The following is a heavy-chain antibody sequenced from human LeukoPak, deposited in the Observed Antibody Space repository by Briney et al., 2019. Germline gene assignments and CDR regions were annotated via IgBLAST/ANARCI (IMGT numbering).Heavy chain of an antibody. D-gene: IGHD3-22*01. V-gene: IGHV3-30*02. CDR2: IRYDGSSK. J-gene: IGHJ5*02. CDR3: ARRDCDTIKCRGSNWFDP. CDR1: GFTFSSYG. Sequence: PGGSLRLSCAASGFTFSSYGMHWVRQAPGKGLEWVAFIRYDGSSKYYADSVKGRFTISRDNSKNTLYLQMNSLRAEDTAVYYCARRDCDTIKCRGSNWFDPWGQGTLVSVSS.